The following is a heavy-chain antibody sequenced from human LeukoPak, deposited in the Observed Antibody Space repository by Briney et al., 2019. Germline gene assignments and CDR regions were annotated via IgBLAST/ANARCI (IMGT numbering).Heavy chain of an antibody. V-gene: IGHV3-23*01. CDR3: AKDDGSGSYYISQAVFDY. J-gene: IGHJ4*02. D-gene: IGHD3-10*01. CDR2: ISGSGGST. CDR1: GFTFSSYA. Sequence: GGSLRLSCAASGFTFSSYAMSWVRQAPGKGLEWVSAISGSGGSTYYADSVKGRFTISRDNSKNTLYLQMNSLRAEDTAVYYCAKDDGSGSYYISQAVFDYWGQGTLVTVSS.